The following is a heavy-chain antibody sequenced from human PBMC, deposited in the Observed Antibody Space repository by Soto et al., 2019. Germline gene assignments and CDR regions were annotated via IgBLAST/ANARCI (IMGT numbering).Heavy chain of an antibody. V-gene: IGHV1-2*04. CDR2: INPKTAAT. CDR1: GYTFSDYF. D-gene: IGHD1-26*01. Sequence: QVQLVQSGAEVKKSGASVKVSCKASGYTFSDYFIQWLRQAPGQGLERVAWINPKTAATNYAKKFQDWVTLTSDTTRSPAYLALTRLRPDDTAVYYCASIKWGLDSSTGMDVWGPGTAVTVSS. CDR3: ASIKWGLDSSTGMDV. J-gene: IGHJ6*02.